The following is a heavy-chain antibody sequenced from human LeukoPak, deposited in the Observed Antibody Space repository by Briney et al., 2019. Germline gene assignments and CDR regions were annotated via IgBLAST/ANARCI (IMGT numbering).Heavy chain of an antibody. CDR2: IYSSGNT. Sequence: PGGSLRLSCAASGLTVSSNYMSWVRQAPGKGLEWVSIIYSSGNTYYADSVKGRFTISRDTSKNTLYLQMNSLRAEDTAFYYCAREVGATRGLDPWGQGTLVTVSS. D-gene: IGHD1-26*01. CDR3: AREVGATRGLDP. CDR1: GLTVSSNY. V-gene: IGHV3-53*01. J-gene: IGHJ5*02.